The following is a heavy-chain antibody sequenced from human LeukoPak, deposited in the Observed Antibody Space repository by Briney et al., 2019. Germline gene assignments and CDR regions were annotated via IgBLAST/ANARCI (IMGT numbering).Heavy chain of an antibody. CDR3: ARRCGGSCFYAFDI. CDR2: IYSGGST. V-gene: IGHV3-66*01. J-gene: IGHJ3*02. D-gene: IGHD2-15*01. CDR1: GFTVSGNY. Sequence: GVSLRLSCAASGFTVSGNYMSWVRQAPGKGLEWVSVIYSGGSTYYADSVKGRFTISRDNSKNTLYLQMNSLRAEDTAVYYCARRCGGSCFYAFDIWGQGTMVTVSS.